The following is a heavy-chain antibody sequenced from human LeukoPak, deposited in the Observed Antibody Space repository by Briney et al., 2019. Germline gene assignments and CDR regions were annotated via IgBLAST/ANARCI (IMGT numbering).Heavy chain of an antibody. CDR2: ISGGGRST. CDR3: ARDRGDYYFDY. CDR1: GLTFSTCA. J-gene: IGHJ4*02. V-gene: IGHV3-23*01. D-gene: IGHD2-21*02. Sequence: GGSLRLSCAASGLTFSTCAMSWVRQAPGKGLEWVSTISGGGRSTDYADSVKGLFTISRDNSKNTLYLQMNSLRAEDTAVYYCARDRGDYYFDYWGQGTLVTVSS.